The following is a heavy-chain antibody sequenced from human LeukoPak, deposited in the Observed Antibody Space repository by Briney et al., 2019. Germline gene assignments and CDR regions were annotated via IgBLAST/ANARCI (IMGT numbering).Heavy chain of an antibody. D-gene: IGHD5-18*01. Sequence: ASVKVSCKASGYTFTSYYIHWVRQAPGQGLEWMGIINPSGGSTSNAQKFQGRVTMTRDTSTSIVYMELSSLRSEDTAVYYCARESSADSYGLVWGQGTLVAVSS. CDR1: GYTFTSYY. V-gene: IGHV1-46*01. CDR2: INPSGGST. J-gene: IGHJ4*02. CDR3: ARESSADSYGLV.